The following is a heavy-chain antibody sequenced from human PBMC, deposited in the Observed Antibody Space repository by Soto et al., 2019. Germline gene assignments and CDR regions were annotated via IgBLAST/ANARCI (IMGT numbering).Heavy chain of an antibody. CDR2: IIPIFGTA. J-gene: IGHJ6*02. Sequence: SVKVSCKASGGTFSSYAISWVRQAPGQGLEWMGGIIPIFGTANYAQKFQGRVTITADESTSTAYMELSSLRSEDTAVYYCARTWGGYSYGYGDYYYYYGMDVWGQGTTVTVS. CDR3: ARTWGGYSYGYGDYYYYYGMDV. V-gene: IGHV1-69*13. CDR1: GGTFSSYA. D-gene: IGHD5-18*01.